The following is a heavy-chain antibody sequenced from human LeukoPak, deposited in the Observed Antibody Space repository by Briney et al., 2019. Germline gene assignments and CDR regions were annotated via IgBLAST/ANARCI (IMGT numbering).Heavy chain of an antibody. D-gene: IGHD2-2*02. CDR2: INPGGGST. J-gene: IGHJ3*02. CDR3: ARAAGTKSTVVVPTTIWDAFDI. Sequence: ASVKVSCKASGYNFTNYYMHWVRQAPGQGLEWMGIINPGGGSTHYAQQFQGRVTMTSDMSTSTVYMELSSLTSEDTAVYYCARAAGTKSTVVVPTTIWDAFDIWGQGTMVTVSS. V-gene: IGHV1-46*01. CDR1: GYNFTNYY.